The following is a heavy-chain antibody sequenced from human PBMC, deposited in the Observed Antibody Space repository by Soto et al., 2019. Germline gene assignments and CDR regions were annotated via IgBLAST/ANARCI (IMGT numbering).Heavy chain of an antibody. D-gene: IGHD2-15*01. Sequence: SVKVSCKASGCTFSAYAISWVRQPPGQGLEWMGCINPNSGGTKYAPNFQGRVPMTRDTSTSTAYMELTWLRFDDTPVHYCARSRRSTATPDDHWGQGTLVTVSS. CDR1: GCTFSAYA. CDR2: INPNSGGT. V-gene: IGHV1-2*02. J-gene: IGHJ4*02. CDR3: ARSRRSTATPDDH.